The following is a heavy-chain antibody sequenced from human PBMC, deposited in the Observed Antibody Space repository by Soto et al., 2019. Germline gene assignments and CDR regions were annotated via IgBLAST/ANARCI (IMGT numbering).Heavy chain of an antibody. D-gene: IGHD3-3*01. Sequence: GESLKISCKGSGYNFAGYWIAWGRQMPGKGLELMGIIYPSDSDTRYRPSFQGQVTISADKSISSAYLQWSSLRASDTAMYYCARGGVSPRTFDYWGQGTPVTVSS. CDR2: IYPSDSDT. V-gene: IGHV5-51*01. J-gene: IGHJ4*02. CDR3: ARGGVSPRTFDY. CDR1: GYNFAGYW.